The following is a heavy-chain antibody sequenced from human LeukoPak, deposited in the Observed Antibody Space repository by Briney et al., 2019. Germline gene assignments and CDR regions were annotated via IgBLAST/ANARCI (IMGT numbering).Heavy chain of an antibody. Sequence: PGGSLRLSCTASGFIFSSYGMHWVRQAPGKGLEWVAVISYDGSNKYYADSVKGRFTISRDNSKNTLYLQMNSLRAEDTAVYYCARAGSSGYLNNPIDYWGQGTLVTVSS. CDR1: GFIFSSYG. J-gene: IGHJ4*02. CDR2: ISYDGSNK. V-gene: IGHV3-30*19. CDR3: ARAGSSGYLNNPIDY. D-gene: IGHD3-22*01.